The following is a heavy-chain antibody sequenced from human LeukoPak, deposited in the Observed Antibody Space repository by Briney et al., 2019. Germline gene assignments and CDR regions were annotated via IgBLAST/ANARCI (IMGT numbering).Heavy chain of an antibody. D-gene: IGHD2-15*01. CDR1: GYTFADYY. J-gene: IGHJ4*02. CDR3: AREKDAFCSD. CDR2: INTNSGAT. Sequence: ASVKVSCKASGYTFADYYMHWVRQAPGQGLEWMGWINTNSGATKYAQKVQGRVTMTTDTSTTTAYMELRSLRPDDTAVYYCAREKDAFCSDWGQGTLVTVSS. V-gene: IGHV1-2*02.